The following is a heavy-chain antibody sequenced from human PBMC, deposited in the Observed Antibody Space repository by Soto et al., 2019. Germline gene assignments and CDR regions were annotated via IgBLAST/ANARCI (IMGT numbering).Heavy chain of an antibody. Sequence: EVPLVESWGGLAQPGESLRLSCAASGFTISSYWMNWGRQAPGKGLEWVAKIKEDGSEKYYVDSVKGRFTISRDYAKNPLYLQMNSLRAEDTAIYYCAREHKKWLGGIDYWGQGSLVTVSS. CDR2: IKEDGSEK. CDR3: AREHKKWLGGIDY. V-gene: IGHV3-7*01. J-gene: IGHJ4*02. CDR1: GFTISSYW. D-gene: IGHD6-19*01.